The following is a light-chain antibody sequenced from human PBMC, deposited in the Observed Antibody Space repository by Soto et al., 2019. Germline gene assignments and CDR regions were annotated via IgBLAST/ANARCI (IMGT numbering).Light chain of an antibody. V-gene: IGKV3-20*01. CDR1: QSISSTF. CDR3: QQYDSSWT. Sequence: EIVLTQSPGTLSLSPGERATLSCRASQSISSTFLAWYQHKPGQAPRVLIYGTSRRASGIPDRFSGGGSGTELTLTISRLEPEDFAVYYCQQYDSSWTFGQGTKVEVK. CDR2: GTS. J-gene: IGKJ1*01.